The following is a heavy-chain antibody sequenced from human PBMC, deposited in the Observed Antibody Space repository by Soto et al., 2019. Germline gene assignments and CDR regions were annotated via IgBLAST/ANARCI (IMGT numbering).Heavy chain of an antibody. CDR3: ARHYLGTVTRTVFSAFDI. D-gene: IGHD4-17*01. CDR2: IYYSGST. V-gene: IGHV4-59*08. Sequence: QVQLQESGPGLVKPSETLSLTCTVSGGSISSYYWSWIRQPPGKGLEWIGYIYYSGSTNYNPSLKSRVIISVDTSKNQFSLKLSSVTAADTAVYYCARHYLGTVTRTVFSAFDIWGQGTMVTVSS. CDR1: GGSISSYY. J-gene: IGHJ3*02.